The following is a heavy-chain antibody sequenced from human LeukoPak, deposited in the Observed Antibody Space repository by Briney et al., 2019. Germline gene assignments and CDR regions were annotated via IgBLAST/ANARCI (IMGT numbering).Heavy chain of an antibody. CDR2: INWNGGST. Sequence: PGGSLRLSCAASGLTFDDYGMSWVRQAPGKGLEWVSGINWNGGSTGYADSVKGRFTISRDNTKNSLYLQMNSLRAEDTALYYCALHLNYDILTGYWYWGQGTLVTVSS. D-gene: IGHD3-9*01. CDR1: GLTFDDYG. CDR3: ALHLNYDILTGYWY. V-gene: IGHV3-20*04. J-gene: IGHJ4*02.